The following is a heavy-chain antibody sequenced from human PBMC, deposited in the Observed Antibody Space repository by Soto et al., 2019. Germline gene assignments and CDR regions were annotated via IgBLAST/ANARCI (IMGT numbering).Heavy chain of an antibody. D-gene: IGHD6-6*01. CDR2: IIPIFGTA. V-gene: IGHV1-69*01. J-gene: IGHJ4*02. Sequence: QVQPVQSGAEVKKPGSSVKVSCKASGGTFSSYAISWVRRAPGQGLEWMGGIIPIFGTANYAQKFQGRVTSTADESTITAYMVLSSLRSEDTAVYYCARRSSSSSGGMVDYWGQGTLVTVSS. CDR1: GGTFSSYA. CDR3: ARRSSSSSGGMVDY.